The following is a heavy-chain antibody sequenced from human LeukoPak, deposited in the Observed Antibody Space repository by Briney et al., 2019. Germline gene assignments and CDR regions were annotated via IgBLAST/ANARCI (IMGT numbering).Heavy chain of an antibody. Sequence: QAGGSLRLSCAASGFTFDDYTMHRVRQAPGKGLEWVSVIYSGGSTYYADSVKGRFTISRDNSKNTLYLQMNSLRAEDTAVYYCARAHRYDSSGFRNYYYYMDVWGKGTTVTISS. CDR1: GFTFDDYT. CDR3: ARAHRYDSSGFRNYYYYMDV. J-gene: IGHJ6*03. V-gene: IGHV3-53*01. D-gene: IGHD3-22*01. CDR2: IYSGGST.